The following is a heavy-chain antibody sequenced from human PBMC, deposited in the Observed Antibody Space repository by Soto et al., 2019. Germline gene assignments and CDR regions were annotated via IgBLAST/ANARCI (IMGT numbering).Heavy chain of an antibody. CDR2: IWYDGSNK. V-gene: IGHV3-33*01. J-gene: IGHJ6*02. CDR3: VRRPHYYYYGMDV. Sequence: GGSLRLSCAASGFTFSSYGMHWVRQAPGKGLEWVAVIWYDGSNKYYADSVKGRFTISRDNSKNTLYLQMNSLRAEDTAVYYCVRRPHYYYYGMDVWGQGTTVTVSS. CDR1: GFTFSSYG.